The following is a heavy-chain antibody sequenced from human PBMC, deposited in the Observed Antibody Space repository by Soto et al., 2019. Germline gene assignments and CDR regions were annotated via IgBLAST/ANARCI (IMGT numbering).Heavy chain of an antibody. CDR2: IYYSGST. D-gene: IGHD5-12*01. J-gene: IGHJ6*02. Sequence: PSETLSLTCTVSGGSISSYYWSWIRQPPGKGLEWIGYIYYSGSTNYNPSLKSRVTISVDTSKNQFSLKLSSVTAADTAVYYCARQMRGATIPIYYYGMDVWGQAPTVTVSS. V-gene: IGHV4-59*01. CDR1: GGSISSYY. CDR3: ARQMRGATIPIYYYGMDV.